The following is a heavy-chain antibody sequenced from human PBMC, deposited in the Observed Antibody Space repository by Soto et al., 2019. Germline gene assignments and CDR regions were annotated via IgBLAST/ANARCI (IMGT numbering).Heavy chain of an antibody. V-gene: IGHV3-30*03. J-gene: IGHJ4*02. CDR1: GFTLSDYG. CDR3: ARGRWWRYCANPYCYTFDS. CDR2: ISFDGSET. Sequence: QVQLVESGGGVVQPGRSLRLSCTASGFTLSDYGIHWVRQAPGEGLGWVAFISFDGSETYYADSLKGRFTVSRDNSDDTVYLQINSLRDDDKAMFYCARGRWWRYCANPYCYTFDSWGQGTLVIVSS. D-gene: IGHD2-15*01.